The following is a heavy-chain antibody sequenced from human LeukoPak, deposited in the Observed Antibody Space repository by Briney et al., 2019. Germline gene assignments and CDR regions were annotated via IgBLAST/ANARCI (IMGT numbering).Heavy chain of an antibody. CDR1: GFTASSNY. CDR2: IYSGGST. Sequence: GGSLRLSCAASGFTASSNYMSWVRQAPGKGLEWVSVIYSGGSTYYADSVKGRFTISRDNSKNTLYLQMNSLRAEDTAVYYCARDRWDYGSGFWYFDLWGRGTLVTVSS. V-gene: IGHV3-53*01. D-gene: IGHD3-10*01. J-gene: IGHJ2*01. CDR3: ARDRWDYGSGFWYFDL.